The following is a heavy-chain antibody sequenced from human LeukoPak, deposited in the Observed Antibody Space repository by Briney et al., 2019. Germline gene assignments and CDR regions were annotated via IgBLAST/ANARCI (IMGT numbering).Heavy chain of an antibody. CDR1: GFTVSSNY. Sequence: GGSLRLSCAASGFTVSSNYMSWVRQAPGKGLEWVSLIYSGDNTYYADSVKGRFTISRDNSKNTLYLQMNSLRADDTAVYYCARAIVVVVAAQAYDAFDVWGPGTMVTVSS. J-gene: IGHJ3*01. V-gene: IGHV3-53*01. CDR3: ARAIVVVVAAQAYDAFDV. D-gene: IGHD2-15*01. CDR2: IYSGDNT.